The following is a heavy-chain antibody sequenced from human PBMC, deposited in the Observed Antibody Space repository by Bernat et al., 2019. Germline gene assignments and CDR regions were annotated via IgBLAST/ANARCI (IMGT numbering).Heavy chain of an antibody. CDR2: IKQDGSEK. CDR3: ARAFEEWLVKRYWYFDL. Sequence: EVQLVESGGGLVKPGGSLRLSCAASGFTFSSYWMSWVRQAPGKGLEWVANIKQDGSEKYFVESVKGRFTSTSDHAKNSLYLQMNSLRAEDTAVYYCARAFEEWLVKRYWYFDLWGRGTLVTVSS. D-gene: IGHD6-19*01. CDR1: GFTFSSYW. V-gene: IGHV3-7*01. J-gene: IGHJ2*01.